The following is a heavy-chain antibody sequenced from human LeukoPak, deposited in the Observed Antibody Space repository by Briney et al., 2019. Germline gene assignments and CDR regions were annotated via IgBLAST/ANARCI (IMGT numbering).Heavy chain of an antibody. J-gene: IGHJ4*02. D-gene: IGHD1-1*01. CDR3: ASLGRLLDHPDTDY. CDR2: INPGSGGT. Sequence: GASVTVSFTTSGYPFTDYYLHWVRQAPGQGLEGMGRINPGSGGTTLLQKYHGSVSMPTDTSVSTASMELGSLQSDDTAIYFSASLGRLLDHPDTDYWGQGSLVIVSS. CDR1: GYPFTDYY. V-gene: IGHV1-2*06.